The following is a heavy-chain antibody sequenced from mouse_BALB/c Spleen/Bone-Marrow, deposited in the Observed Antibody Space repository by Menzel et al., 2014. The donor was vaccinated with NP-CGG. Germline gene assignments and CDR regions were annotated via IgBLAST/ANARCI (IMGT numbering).Heavy chain of an antibody. CDR2: IDPANGNT. V-gene: IGHV14-3*02. Sequence: EVQGVESGAELVKPGASVKLSCTASGFNIKDTYMHWVKQRPEQGLEWIGRIDPANGNTKYDPKFQGKATITADTSSNTAYLQLSSLTPEDTAVYYCARWEYYAMDYWGQGTSVTVSS. CDR1: GFNIKDTY. J-gene: IGHJ4*01. CDR3: ARWEYYAMDY. D-gene: IGHD4-1*01.